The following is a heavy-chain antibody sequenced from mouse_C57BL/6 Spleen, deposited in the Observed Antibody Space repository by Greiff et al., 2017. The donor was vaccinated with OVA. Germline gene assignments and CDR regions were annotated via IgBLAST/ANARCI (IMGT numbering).Heavy chain of an antibody. CDR2: ILPGSGST. D-gene: IGHD1-1*01. V-gene: IGHV1-9*01. J-gene: IGHJ4*01. Sequence: QVQLQQSGAELMKPGASVKLSCKATGYTFTGYWIEWVKQRPGHGLEWIGEILPGSGSTNYNEKFKGKATFTADTSSNTAYMQLSSLTTKDSAIYYCASLGTTVVAPYAMDYWGQGTSVTVSS. CDR1: GYTFTGYW. CDR3: ASLGTTVVAPYAMDY.